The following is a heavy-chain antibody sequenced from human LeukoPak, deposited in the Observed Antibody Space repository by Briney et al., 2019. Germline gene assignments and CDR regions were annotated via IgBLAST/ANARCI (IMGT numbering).Heavy chain of an antibody. CDR3: ARDPSRYYYDSSGWFDP. CDR1: GGTFSSYA. J-gene: IGHJ5*02. CDR2: IIPIFGTA. Sequence: ASVKVSCKASGGTFSSYAISWVRQAPGQGLEWMGRIIPIFGTANYAQKFQGRVTITTDEPTSKAYLELRSLRSEDTAVYYCARDPSRYYYDSSGWFDPWGQGPLVTVSS. D-gene: IGHD3-22*01. V-gene: IGHV1-69*05.